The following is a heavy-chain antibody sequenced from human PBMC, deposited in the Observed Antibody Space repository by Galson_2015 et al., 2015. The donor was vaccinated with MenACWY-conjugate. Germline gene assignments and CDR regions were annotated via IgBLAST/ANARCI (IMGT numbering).Heavy chain of an antibody. V-gene: IGHV5-51*01. J-gene: IGHJ6*02. Sequence: QSGAEVKKPGESLKISCKGSGYSFTNYWIGWVRQMPGRGLEWRGLIDPHNSNTRYSPSFQGQVTISADESISTAFLQWSSLKASDTAMYYCARHPPGGRGMDVWGRGTTVTVSS. CDR2: IDPHNSNT. CDR1: GYSFTNYW. D-gene: IGHD1-26*01. CDR3: ARHPPGGRGMDV.